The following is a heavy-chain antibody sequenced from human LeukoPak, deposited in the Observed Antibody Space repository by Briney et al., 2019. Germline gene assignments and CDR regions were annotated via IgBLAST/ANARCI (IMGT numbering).Heavy chain of an antibody. CDR2: ISWNSDTT. Sequence: PGRSLRLSCAAPGFTFDDFAMHWVRQSPGKGLEWVSGISWNSDTTAYADSVKGRFTISRDNANKSLYLLMNSLRSEDTAFYYCAKAPHYYTSATYWDYFENWGQGSLVTVSS. J-gene: IGHJ4*02. CDR1: GFTFDDFA. CDR3: AKAPHYYTSATYWDYFEN. D-gene: IGHD3-10*01. V-gene: IGHV3-9*01.